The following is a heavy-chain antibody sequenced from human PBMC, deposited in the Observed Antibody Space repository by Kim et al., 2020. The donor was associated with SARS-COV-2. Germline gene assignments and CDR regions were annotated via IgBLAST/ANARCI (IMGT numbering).Heavy chain of an antibody. J-gene: IGHJ6*02. CDR2: IWYDGSNK. CDR1: GFTFSSYG. V-gene: IGHV3-33*01. CDR3: ARGGYCSSTSCYKGKLYYYYGMDV. Sequence: GGSLRLSCAASGFTFSSYGMHWVRQAPGKGLEWVAVIWYDGSNKYYADSVKGRFTISRDNSKNTLYLQMNSLRAEDTAVYYCARGGYCSSTSCYKGKLYYYYGMDVWGQGTTVTVSS. D-gene: IGHD2-2*02.